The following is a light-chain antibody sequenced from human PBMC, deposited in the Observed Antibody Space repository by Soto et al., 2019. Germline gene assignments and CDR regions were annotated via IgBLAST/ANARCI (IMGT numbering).Light chain of an antibody. CDR1: TGAVTSGHY. Sequence: QAVVTQEPSLTVSPGGTVTLTCGSSTGAVTSGHYPYWFQQKPGPAPRTLIYDTSNKHSWTPARFSGSLLGGKAALTLSGAQPGDEAEYYCLLSFGGARVFGGGTKLTVL. CDR3: LLSFGGARV. CDR2: DTS. J-gene: IGLJ3*02. V-gene: IGLV7-46*01.